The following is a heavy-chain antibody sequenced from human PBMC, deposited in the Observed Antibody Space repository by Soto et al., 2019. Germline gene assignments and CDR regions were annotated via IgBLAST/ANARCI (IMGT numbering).Heavy chain of an antibody. CDR2: MNPNSGNT. V-gene: IGHV1-8*01. J-gene: IGHJ4*02. Sequence: QVQLVQSGAEVKKPGASAKVSCKASGYTFTSYDINWVRQATGQGLEWMGWMNPNSGNTGYAQKFQGRVTMTRNTSISTAYMELSSLRSEDTAVYYCARSVEWLASFDYWGQGTLVTVSS. D-gene: IGHD6-19*01. CDR1: GYTFTSYD. CDR3: ARSVEWLASFDY.